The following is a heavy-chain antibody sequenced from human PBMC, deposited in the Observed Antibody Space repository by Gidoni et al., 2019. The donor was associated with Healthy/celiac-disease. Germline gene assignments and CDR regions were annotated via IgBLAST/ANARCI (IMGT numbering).Heavy chain of an antibody. D-gene: IGHD1-1*01. CDR2: IKSKTDGGTT. J-gene: IGHJ4*02. V-gene: IGHV3-15*01. CDR1: GLTFSNAW. CDR3: TTDVGHTWKKRDY. Sequence: EVQLVESGGGLVKPGGSLRLSCAASGLTFSNAWMSWVRQAPGKGLGWVGRIKSKTDGGTTDYAAPVKGRFTISRDDSKNTLYLQMNSLKTEDTAVYYCTTDVGHTWKKRDYWGQGTLVTVSS.